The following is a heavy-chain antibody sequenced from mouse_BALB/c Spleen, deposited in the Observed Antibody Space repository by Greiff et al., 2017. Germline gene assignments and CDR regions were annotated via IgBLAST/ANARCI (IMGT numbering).Heavy chain of an antibody. D-gene: IGHD2-1*01. CDR2: IYPGNSDT. J-gene: IGHJ3*01. V-gene: IGHV1-5*01. CDR1: GYSFTSYW. Sequence: EVQLQQSGTVLARPGASVKMSCKASGYSFTSYWMHWVKQRPGQGLEWIGVIYPGNSDTSYNQKFKGKAKLTAFTSASTAYMVLSSLTNEDSAVDYSTIYYGNWFAYWGQGTLVTVSA. CDR3: TIYYGNWFAY.